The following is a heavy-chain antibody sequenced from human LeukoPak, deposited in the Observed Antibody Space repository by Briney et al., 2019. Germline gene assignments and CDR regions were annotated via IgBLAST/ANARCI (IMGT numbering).Heavy chain of an antibody. D-gene: IGHD2-2*02. CDR3: ARANIVVVPAAISYFDY. Sequence: GGSLRLSCAASGFTFSSYSMNWVRQAPGKGLEWVSPISSSRSYIYYADSVKGRFTITRDNAKNSLYLQMNKLRAEDTTVYYCARANIVVVPAAISYFDYWGQGTLVTVSS. J-gene: IGHJ4*02. CDR2: ISSSRSYI. CDR1: GFTFSSYS. V-gene: IGHV3-21*01.